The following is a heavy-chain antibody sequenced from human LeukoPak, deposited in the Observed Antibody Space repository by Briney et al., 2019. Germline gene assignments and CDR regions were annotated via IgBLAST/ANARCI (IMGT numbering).Heavy chain of an antibody. CDR1: GGSFSSAY. Sequence: PETLSLTCTVSGGSFSSAYWSWIRQPPGKGLEWIGYIYYSGSTNYNPSLKSRVTISVDTSKNQFSLKLSSVTAADTAVYYCARATAYYCIDQWGQGTLVTVSS. CDR2: IYYSGST. CDR3: ARATAYYCIDQ. J-gene: IGHJ4*02. V-gene: IGHV4-59*01. D-gene: IGHD2-21*01.